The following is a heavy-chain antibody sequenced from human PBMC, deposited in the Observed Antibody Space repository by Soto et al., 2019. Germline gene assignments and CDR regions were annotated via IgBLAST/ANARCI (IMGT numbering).Heavy chain of an antibody. J-gene: IGHJ5*02. Sequence: EVQLVESGGGLVQPGGSLRLSCAASGFSVSDNYMSWVRQAPGKGLEWISVIYSSGDTYYADSVKGRLTISRDNSRNRLYLQINDLRVEDRVIFSCARVPGYGRGVSFDPWARESRSPSPQ. V-gene: IGHV3-66*01. CDR2: IYSSGDT. CDR1: GFSVSDNY. D-gene: IGHD2-8*01. CDR3: ARVPGYGRGVSFDP.